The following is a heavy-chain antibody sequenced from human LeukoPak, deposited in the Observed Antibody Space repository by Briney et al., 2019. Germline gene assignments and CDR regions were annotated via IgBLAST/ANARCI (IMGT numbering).Heavy chain of an antibody. V-gene: IGHV3-9*01. J-gene: IGHJ6*02. CDR2: ISWNSGSI. CDR3: AKGGFSDYYCGMDV. CDR1: GFTFDDYA. Sequence: GRSLRLSCAASGFTFDDYAMHWVRQAPGKGLEWVSAISWNSGSIGYADSVKGRFTISRDNAKNSLYLQMNSLRAEDTALYYCAKGGFSDYYCGMDVWGQGTTVTVSS. D-gene: IGHD3-10*01.